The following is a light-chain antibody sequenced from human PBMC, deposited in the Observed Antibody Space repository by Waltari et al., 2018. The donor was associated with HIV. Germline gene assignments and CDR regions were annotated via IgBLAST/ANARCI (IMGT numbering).Light chain of an antibody. Sequence: QSALTQPASVSGSPGQSITHSCTGTSSDVGGFNYVSWYQHHPGKAPKLMIYDVTSRPSGVSNRFSGSKSGNTASLTISGLQAEDEADYYCSSYTSSSTLVVFGGGTKLTVL. CDR1: SSDVGGFNY. CDR3: SSYTSSSTLVV. J-gene: IGLJ2*01. V-gene: IGLV2-14*03. CDR2: DVT.